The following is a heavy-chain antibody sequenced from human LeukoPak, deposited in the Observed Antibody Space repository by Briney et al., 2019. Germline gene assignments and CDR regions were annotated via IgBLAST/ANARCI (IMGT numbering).Heavy chain of an antibody. CDR1: GFTFSGSA. Sequence: PGGSLRLSCAASGFTFSGSAMHWVRQASGKGLEWVGRIRSKANSYATAYAASVKGRFTISRDDSKNTAYLQMNSLKTEDTAVYYCARGRSSGFVYFDYWGQGTLVTVSS. CDR3: ARGRSSGFVYFDY. V-gene: IGHV3-73*01. CDR2: IRSKANSYAT. J-gene: IGHJ4*02. D-gene: IGHD3-22*01.